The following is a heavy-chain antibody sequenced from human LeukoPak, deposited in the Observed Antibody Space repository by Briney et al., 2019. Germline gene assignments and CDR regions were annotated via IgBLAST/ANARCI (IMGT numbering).Heavy chain of an antibody. V-gene: IGHV1-46*01. J-gene: IGHJ5*02. Sequence: ASVKVSCKACGYIFLSNYMHWVRQAPGRGPEGMGVISPSGGTSTYAQKFQGTVTLTRDLSTSTDYLELSSLRSEDTAVYYCARDNSVRDEAWWFNPWGQGTLVTVSS. CDR3: ARDNSVRDEAWWFNP. CDR2: ISPSGGTS. CDR1: GYIFLSNY. D-gene: IGHD5-24*01.